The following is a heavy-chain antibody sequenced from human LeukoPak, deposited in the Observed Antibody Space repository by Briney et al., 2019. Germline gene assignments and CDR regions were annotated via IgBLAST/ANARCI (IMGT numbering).Heavy chain of an antibody. CDR1: GGTFSSYA. J-gene: IGHJ4*02. Sequence: ASVKVSCKASGGTFSSYAISWVRQAPGQGLEWMGRIIPILGIANYAQKFQGRVTITADKSTSTAYMELSSLRSEDTAVYYCARLVSIAAAGALFDYWGQGTLVTASS. D-gene: IGHD6-13*01. CDR3: ARLVSIAAAGALFDY. V-gene: IGHV1-69*04. CDR2: IIPILGIA.